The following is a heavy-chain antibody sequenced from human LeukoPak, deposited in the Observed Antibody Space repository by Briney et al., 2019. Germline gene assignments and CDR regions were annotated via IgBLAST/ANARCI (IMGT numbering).Heavy chain of an antibody. J-gene: IGHJ3*02. Sequence: TGGSLRLSCAASGFTVSSNYMSWVRQAPGKGLEWVSVIYSGGSTYYPDSVKGRFTISRDNSKNTLFLQMNSLRVEDTAIYYCAKASRYSGTPWGAFDIWGQGTMVTVSS. CDR2: IYSGGST. CDR1: GFTVSSNY. D-gene: IGHD1-26*01. V-gene: IGHV3-53*01. CDR3: AKASRYSGTPWGAFDI.